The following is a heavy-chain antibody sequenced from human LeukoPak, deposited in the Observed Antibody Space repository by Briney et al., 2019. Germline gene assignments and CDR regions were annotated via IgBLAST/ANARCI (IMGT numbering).Heavy chain of an antibody. CDR1: GGSISSYY. D-gene: IGHD3-3*01. CDR3: ARNYYDFWSGVLDYYMDV. J-gene: IGHJ6*03. Sequence: SETLSLTCTVSGGSISSYYWSWIRQPPGKGPEWIGYVYTSGSTNYNPSLKSRVTISVDTSKNQFSLKLSSVTAADTAVYYCARNYYDFWSGVLDYYMDVWGKGTTVTVSS. V-gene: IGHV4-4*09. CDR2: VYTSGST.